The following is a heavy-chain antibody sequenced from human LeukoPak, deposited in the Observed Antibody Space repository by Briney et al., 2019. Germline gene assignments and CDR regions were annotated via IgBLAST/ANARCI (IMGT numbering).Heavy chain of an antibody. D-gene: IGHD3-16*02. CDR1: GYTFTSHY. CDR2: INPSGGST. J-gene: IGHJ3*02. Sequence: ASVKVSCKASGYTFTSHYMHWVRQAPGQGLEWMGIINPSGGSTSYAQKFQGRVTMTRDTSTSTVYMELSSLRSEDTAVYYCARAYRTVPPLDAFDIWGQGTMVTVSS. V-gene: IGHV1-46*01. CDR3: ARAYRTVPPLDAFDI.